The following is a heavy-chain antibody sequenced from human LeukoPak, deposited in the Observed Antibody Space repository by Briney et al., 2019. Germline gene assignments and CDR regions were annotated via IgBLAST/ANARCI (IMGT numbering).Heavy chain of an antibody. J-gene: IGHJ6*03. Sequence: SETLSLTCAVYGGSFSGYYWSWIRQPPGKGLEWIGEINHSGSTNYNPSLKSRVTIPVDTSKNQFSLKLSSVTAADTAVYYCARGRRLPYYYYMDVWGKGTTVTVSS. V-gene: IGHV4-34*01. D-gene: IGHD3-16*01. CDR1: GGSFSGYY. CDR3: ARGRRLPYYYYMDV. CDR2: INHSGST.